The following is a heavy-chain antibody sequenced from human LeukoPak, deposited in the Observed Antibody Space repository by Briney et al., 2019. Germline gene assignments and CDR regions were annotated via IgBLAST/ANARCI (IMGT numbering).Heavy chain of an antibody. CDR1: GGSINSFY. J-gene: IGHJ4*02. CDR3: AREWDVAGPDY. D-gene: IGHD6-19*01. Sequence: SETLSLTCTVSGGSINSFYWSWIRQPPGKGLEWIGYIYYSGNTNYNPSLKSRVTISVDTSENHFSLRLSSVTAADTAVYYCAREWDVAGPDYWGQGTLVTVSS. V-gene: IGHV4-59*01. CDR2: IYYSGNT.